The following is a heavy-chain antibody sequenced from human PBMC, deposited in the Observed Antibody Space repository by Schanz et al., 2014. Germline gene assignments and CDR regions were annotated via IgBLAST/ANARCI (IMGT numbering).Heavy chain of an antibody. D-gene: IGHD6-13*01. CDR1: GFTASSHS. CDR2: ITYNGGTI. Sequence: EVQLVESGGGLVKPGGSLRLSCGVSGFTASSHSMNWVRQAPGKGLEWISYITYNGGTIYYADSVKGRFTISRDNAKNSLYLEMNSLRAEDTAVYFCVSQTGSPNYWGQGTLVTVSS. CDR3: VSQTGSPNY. J-gene: IGHJ4*02. V-gene: IGHV3-48*01.